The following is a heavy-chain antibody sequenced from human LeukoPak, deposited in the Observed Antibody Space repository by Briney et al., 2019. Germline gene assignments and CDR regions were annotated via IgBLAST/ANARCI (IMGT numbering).Heavy chain of an antibody. J-gene: IGHJ5*02. CDR2: IYPGDSDT. D-gene: IGHD1-7*01. CDR3: ARRELPYNWFDP. V-gene: IGHV5-51*01. CDR1: GYSFTSYW. Sequence: GESLKISCKGSGYSFTSYWISWLRQMPGKGLEWMGIIYPGDSDTRYGPSFQGQVTISADKSISTAYLQWSSLKASDTAMYYCARRELPYNWFDPWGQGTLVTVSS.